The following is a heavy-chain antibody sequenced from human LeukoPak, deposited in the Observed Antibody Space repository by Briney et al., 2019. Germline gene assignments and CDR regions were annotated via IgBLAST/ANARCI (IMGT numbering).Heavy chain of an antibody. CDR1: GFTFSDYS. V-gene: IGHV3-48*01. CDR3: ARGSGGIAARRWRLFDY. D-gene: IGHD6-6*01. CDR2: ISSRSETI. Sequence: PGGSLRLSCAASGFTFSDYSMNWVRQGPGKGLEWVSYISSRSETIYYADSVKGRFTISRDNAKNTLYLQMNSLRAEDTAVYYCARGSGGIAARRWRLFDYWGQGTLVTVSS. J-gene: IGHJ4*02.